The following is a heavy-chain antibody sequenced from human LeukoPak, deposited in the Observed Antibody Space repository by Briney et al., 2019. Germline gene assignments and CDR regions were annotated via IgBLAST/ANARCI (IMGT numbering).Heavy chain of an antibody. CDR3: ALLVVTVGTPYYYYGVAV. V-gene: IGHV1-2*02. CDR2: INPNSGGT. D-gene: IGHD3-22*01. Sequence: SVNVSCKPSGYTFTDYYMHWVRQAPGQGLEGMGWINPNSGGTNYPPRLQGRVTMTRDTSISTAYIDLSRLRSDDTAVYSCALLVVTVGTPYYYYGVAVWGQGKPVTVS. J-gene: IGHJ6*02. CDR1: GYTFTDYY.